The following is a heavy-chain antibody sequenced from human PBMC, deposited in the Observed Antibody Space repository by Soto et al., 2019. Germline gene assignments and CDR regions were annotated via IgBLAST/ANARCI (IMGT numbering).Heavy chain of an antibody. CDR1: GGSISSNYW. V-gene: IGHV4-4*02. J-gene: IGHJ4*02. CDR3: ARNPFDY. Sequence: QVQLQESGPGLVKPSGTLSLTCAVSGGSISSNYWWSWVRQPPGKGLEWIGEIFHSGTTNYNPSLKSRVTISMDKSDNQFSLKLNSVTAADTAVYYCARNPFDYWGQGTLATVSS. CDR2: IFHSGTT.